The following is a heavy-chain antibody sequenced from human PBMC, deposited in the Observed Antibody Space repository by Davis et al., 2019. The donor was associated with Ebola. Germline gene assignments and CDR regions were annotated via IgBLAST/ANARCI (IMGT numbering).Heavy chain of an antibody. Sequence: GESLKISCAASGFTVSSNYMSWVRQAPGKGLEWVSVIYSGGSTYYADSVKGRFTISRDNSKNTLYLQMNSLRGEDTAVYFCARGAWGSWTLFDYWGQGNLVAVSS. CDR3: ARGAWGSWTLFDY. J-gene: IGHJ4*02. CDR2: IYSGGST. CDR1: GFTVSSNY. V-gene: IGHV3-66*01. D-gene: IGHD7-27*01.